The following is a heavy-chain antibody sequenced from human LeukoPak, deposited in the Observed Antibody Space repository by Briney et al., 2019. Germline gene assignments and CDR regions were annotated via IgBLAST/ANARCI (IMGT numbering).Heavy chain of an antibody. CDR3: ARGNYVWGSYRYDLGPLDMDV. D-gene: IGHD3-16*02. CDR2: ISSSSSYI. CDR1: GFTFSSYS. V-gene: IGHV3-21*01. J-gene: IGHJ6*02. Sequence: GGSLRLSCAASGFTFSSYSMNWVRQAPGKGLEWVSSISSSSSYIDYADSVKGRFTISRDNAKNSLYLQMNSLRAEDTAVYYCARGNYVWGSYRYDLGPLDMDVWGQGTTVTVSS.